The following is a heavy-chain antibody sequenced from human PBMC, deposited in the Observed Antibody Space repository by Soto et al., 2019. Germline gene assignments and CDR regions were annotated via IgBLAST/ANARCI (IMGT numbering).Heavy chain of an antibody. CDR2: ISSTSWSI. Sequence: EMHLVESGGGLVQPGGSLRLSCAASGFTFSSHSMNWVRQAPGKGLEWVSYISSTSWSIYYADSVQGRFTISRDNAENSLHLQMNSLRDEDTAVYYCARGPSAAAPLSDWYFDLWGRGTRVTVSS. V-gene: IGHV3-48*02. J-gene: IGHJ2*01. CDR1: GFTFSSHS. D-gene: IGHD2-2*01. CDR3: ARGPSAAAPLSDWYFDL.